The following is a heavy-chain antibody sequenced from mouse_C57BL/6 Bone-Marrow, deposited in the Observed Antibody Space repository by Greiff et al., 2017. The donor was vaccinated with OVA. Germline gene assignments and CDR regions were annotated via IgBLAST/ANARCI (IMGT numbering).Heavy chain of an antibody. D-gene: IGHD1-1*01. CDR2: INPYNGGT. J-gene: IGHJ2*01. CDR3: ARGRAYYYEEYYFDY. V-gene: IGHV1-19*01. CDR1: GYTFTDYY. Sequence: DVQLQESGPVLVKPGASVKMSCKASGYTFTDYYMNWVKQSPGKSLEWIGGINPYNGGTNYNQKFKGKATLTVDKSSSTAYMDLSSLTSEDSAVYYCARGRAYYYEEYYFDYWGQGTTLTVSS.